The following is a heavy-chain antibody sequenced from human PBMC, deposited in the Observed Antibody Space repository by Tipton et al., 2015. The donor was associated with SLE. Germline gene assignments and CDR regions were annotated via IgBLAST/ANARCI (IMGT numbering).Heavy chain of an antibody. V-gene: IGHV3-30*04. Sequence: SLRLSCAASGFTFSSYTMHWVRQAPGKGLEWVAVISYDGSNKYYADSVKGRFTISRDNSKNTLFLQMNSLRAEDTAVYYCARDDNWAFDYWGQGTLVTVSS. D-gene: IGHD1-1*01. CDR1: GFTFSSYT. CDR2: ISYDGSNK. J-gene: IGHJ4*02. CDR3: ARDDNWAFDY.